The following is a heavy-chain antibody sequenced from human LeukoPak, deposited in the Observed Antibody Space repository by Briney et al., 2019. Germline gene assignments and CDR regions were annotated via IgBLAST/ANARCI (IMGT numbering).Heavy chain of an antibody. CDR3: ASSYSGTYYAFDY. CDR1: GFTFSSYE. Sequence: GGSLRLSCAASGFTFSSYEMNWVRQAPGKGLEWVSSISSGSGYIYYADSVKGRFTISRDNAKNSLYLQVSSLRAEDTAVYYCASSYSGTYYAFDYWGQGTLVTVSS. V-gene: IGHV3-21*01. J-gene: IGHJ4*02. CDR2: ISSGSGYI. D-gene: IGHD1-26*01.